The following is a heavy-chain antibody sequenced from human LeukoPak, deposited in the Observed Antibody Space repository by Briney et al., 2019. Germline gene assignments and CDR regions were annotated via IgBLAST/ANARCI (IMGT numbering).Heavy chain of an antibody. Sequence: ASVKVSCKASGGTFSSYAISWVRQAPGQGLEWMGRIIPILGIANYAQKFQGRVTITADKSTSTAYMELSSLRSEDTAVYYCARVTPKTGYYAGRDRPFDIWGQGTMVTVSS. D-gene: IGHD3-9*01. V-gene: IGHV1-69*04. CDR2: IIPILGIA. J-gene: IGHJ3*02. CDR3: ARVTPKTGYYAGRDRPFDI. CDR1: GGTFSSYA.